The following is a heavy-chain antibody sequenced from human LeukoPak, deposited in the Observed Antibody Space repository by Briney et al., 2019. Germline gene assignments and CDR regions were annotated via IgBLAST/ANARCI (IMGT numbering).Heavy chain of an antibody. Sequence: QPGGSLRLSCAASGFTFSSYAVSWVRQAPGKGLEWVSAMSGSGGNTHYADSVRGRFTISRDNSKNTVYLQMNSLRAEDTALYYCAKRIVGVSYAFDIWGQGTMVTVSS. D-gene: IGHD1-26*01. CDR2: MSGSGGNT. CDR3: AKRIVGVSYAFDI. J-gene: IGHJ3*02. CDR1: GFTFSSYA. V-gene: IGHV3-23*01.